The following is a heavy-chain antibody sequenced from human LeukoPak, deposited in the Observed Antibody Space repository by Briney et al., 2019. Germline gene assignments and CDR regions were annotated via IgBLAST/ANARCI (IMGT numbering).Heavy chain of an antibody. V-gene: IGHV4-38-2*02. CDR1: GYSISSGYY. CDR2: IYHSGST. J-gene: IGHJ5*02. Sequence: KSSETLSLTCTVSGYSISSGYYWGWIRQPPGKGLEWIGSIYHSGSTYYNPSLKSRVTISVDTSKNQFSLELSSVTAADTAVYYCARDLGYRMVGATRGSWFDPWGQGTLVTVSS. CDR3: ARDLGYRMVGATRGSWFDP. D-gene: IGHD1-26*01.